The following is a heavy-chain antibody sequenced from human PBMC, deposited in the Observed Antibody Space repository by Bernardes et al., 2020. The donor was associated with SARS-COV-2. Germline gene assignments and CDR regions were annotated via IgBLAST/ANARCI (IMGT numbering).Heavy chain of an antibody. CDR1: GFTFSTGG. V-gene: IGHV3-23*01. J-gene: IGHJ4*02. CDR3: ATGDYSDHFDH. CDR2: ISGSDGST. Sequence: GGSLRLSCATSGFTFSTGGMSWVRQAPGKGLEWAASISGSDGSTHYAHSVKWRFTVSRDNSRDTLYLQMDSLRVGDTATYYCATGDYSDHFDHWGQGTLVTVSS. D-gene: IGHD2-15*01.